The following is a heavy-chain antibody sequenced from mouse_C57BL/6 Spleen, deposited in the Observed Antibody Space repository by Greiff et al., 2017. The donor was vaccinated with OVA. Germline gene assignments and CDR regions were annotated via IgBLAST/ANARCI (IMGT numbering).Heavy chain of an antibody. Sequence: GQGLEWIGNIYPSDSETHYNQKFKDKATLTVDKSSSTAYMQLSSLTSEDSAVYYCARGAYGSSYLFAYWGQGTLVTVSA. CDR3: ARGAYGSSYLFAY. CDR2: IYPSDSET. V-gene: IGHV1-61*01. D-gene: IGHD1-1*01. J-gene: IGHJ3*01.